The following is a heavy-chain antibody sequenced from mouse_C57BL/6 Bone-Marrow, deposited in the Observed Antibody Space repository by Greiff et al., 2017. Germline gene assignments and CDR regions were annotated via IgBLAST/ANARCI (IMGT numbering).Heavy chain of an antibody. J-gene: IGHJ3*01. Sequence: QVQLKESGAELARPGASVKLSCKASGYTFTSYGISWVKQRTGQGLEWIGEIYPRSGNTYYNEKFKGKATLTADKSASTAYMELRSLTSEYSAVYFCARYWSFAYWGQGTLVTVSA. CDR1: GYTFTSYG. D-gene: IGHD4-1*01. CDR3: ARYWSFAY. V-gene: IGHV1-81*01. CDR2: IYPRSGNT.